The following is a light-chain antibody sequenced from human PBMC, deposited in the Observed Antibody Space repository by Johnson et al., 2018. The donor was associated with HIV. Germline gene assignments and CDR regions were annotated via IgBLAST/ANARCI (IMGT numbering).Light chain of an antibody. V-gene: IGLV1-51*01. J-gene: IGLJ1*01. Sequence: QSVLSQPPSVSAAPGQRVTISCSGSSSNIGNNYVSWYQHLPGTAPKLLIYDNDKRPSVIPDRFSGSRSGTSATLGITGLQTGDEADYYCGTWDSSLSANVFGTGTKVTVL. CDR2: DND. CDR3: GTWDSSLSANV. CDR1: SSNIGNNY.